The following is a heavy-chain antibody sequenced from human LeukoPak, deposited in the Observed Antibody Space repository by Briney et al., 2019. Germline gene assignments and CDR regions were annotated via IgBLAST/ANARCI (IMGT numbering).Heavy chain of an antibody. CDR2: IRSKANSYAT. J-gene: IGHJ4*02. Sequence: AGGSLRLSCAASGFTFSGSAMHWVRQASGKGLEWVGRIRSKANSYATAYAASVKGRFTISRDDSKNTAYLQMNSLKTEDTAVYYCTREGEMATIEYYFDYWGQGTLVTVSS. D-gene: IGHD5-24*01. V-gene: IGHV3-73*01. CDR3: TREGEMATIEYYFDY. CDR1: GFTFSGSA.